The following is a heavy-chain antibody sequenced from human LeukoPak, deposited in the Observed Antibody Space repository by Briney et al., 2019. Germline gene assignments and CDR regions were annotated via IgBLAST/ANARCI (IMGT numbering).Heavy chain of an antibody. J-gene: IGHJ3*02. CDR3: ARAPFTGDAFDI. V-gene: IGHV4-59*13. CDR1: GGSIRGYC. Sequence: SETLSLTCTVSGGSIRGYCWSWIRQPPGKGLEWIGYMYYSGSFNYNPSLKSRVTISGDTSKNHLSLNLIYVIAADTAVYYCARAPFTGDAFDIWGQGTMVTVSS. D-gene: IGHD2/OR15-2a*01. CDR2: MYYSGSF.